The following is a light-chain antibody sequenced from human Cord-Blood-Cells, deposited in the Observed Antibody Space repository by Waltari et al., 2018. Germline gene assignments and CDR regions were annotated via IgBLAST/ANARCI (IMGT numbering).Light chain of an antibody. CDR3: CSYAGSYTWV. J-gene: IGLJ3*02. CDR2: DVS. Sequence: QPALTHPRPVSRPPGQSASTSCTGTSTDVGVSISASWYQQHPGKAPKLMIYDVSKRPSGVPDRFSGSKSGNTASLTISGLQAEDEADYYCCSYAGSYTWVFGGGTKLTVL. CDR1: STDVGVSIS. V-gene: IGLV2-11*01.